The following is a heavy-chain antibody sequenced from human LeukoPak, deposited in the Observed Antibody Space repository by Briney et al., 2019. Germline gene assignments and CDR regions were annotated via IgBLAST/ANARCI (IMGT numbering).Heavy chain of an antibody. V-gene: IGHV1-8*01. CDR3: ARSKGSWYGMGFDY. D-gene: IGHD6-13*01. CDR2: MNPNSGTT. CDR1: GYTFTTSD. Sequence: GASVKVSCKASGYTFTTSDINWVRQATGQGLEWMGWMNPNSGTTVSAQIFQGRVTMTRNTSINTAYMELSSLRSEDTAVYYCARSKGSWYGMGFDYWGQGSLVTVSS. J-gene: IGHJ4*02.